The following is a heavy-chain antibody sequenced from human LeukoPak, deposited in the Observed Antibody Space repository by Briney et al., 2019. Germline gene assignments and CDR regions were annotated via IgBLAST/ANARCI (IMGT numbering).Heavy chain of an antibody. J-gene: IGHJ4*02. V-gene: IGHV4-59*08. CDR3: ARHDNRGYYSLHY. CDR2: GHYTGSS. CDR1: GASISDYY. D-gene: IGHD3-22*01. Sequence: SETLSLTCTVSGASISDYYWSWIRRPPGKGLEWIGFGHYTGSSNYNPSLKSRVTTSVDTSKSQFSLKLISVTAADTAVYYCARHDNRGYYSLHYWGQGALVTVSS.